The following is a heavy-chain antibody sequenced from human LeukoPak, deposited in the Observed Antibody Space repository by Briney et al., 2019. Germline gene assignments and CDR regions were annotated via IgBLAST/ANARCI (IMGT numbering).Heavy chain of an antibody. CDR1: GGSFSGYY. Sequence: SETLSLTCAVYGGSFSGYYWSWIRQPPGKGLEWIGEINHSGSTNYNPSLKSRVTISVDTSKNQFSLKLSSVTAADTAVYYCAREGDTAMGVRSWFDPWGQGTLVTVSS. J-gene: IGHJ5*02. CDR2: INHSGST. CDR3: AREGDTAMGVRSWFDP. V-gene: IGHV4-34*01. D-gene: IGHD5-18*01.